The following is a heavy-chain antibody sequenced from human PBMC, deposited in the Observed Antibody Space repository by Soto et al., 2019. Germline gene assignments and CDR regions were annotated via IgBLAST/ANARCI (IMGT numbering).Heavy chain of an antibody. CDR2: INHSGST. Sequence: SETLSLTCAVYGGSFSGYYWSWIRQPPGKGLEWIGEINHSGSTNYNPSLKSRVTISVDTSKNQFSLKLSSVTAADTAVYYCARGPSSTSPYYYYYMDVWGKGTTVT. J-gene: IGHJ6*03. CDR1: GGSFSGYY. CDR3: ARGPSSTSPYYYYYMDV. D-gene: IGHD2-2*01. V-gene: IGHV4-34*01.